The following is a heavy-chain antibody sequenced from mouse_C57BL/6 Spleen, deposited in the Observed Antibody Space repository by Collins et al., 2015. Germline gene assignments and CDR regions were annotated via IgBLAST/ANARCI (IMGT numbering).Heavy chain of an antibody. V-gene: IGHV5-9*02. CDR3: ARHDFAY. Sequence: EVKLVESGGGLVKPGGSLKLSCAASGFAFSSYDMSWVRQTPEKRLEWVATISSGGSYTYYPDSVKGRFTTSRDNARNTLYLQMSSLRSEDTALYYCARHDFAYWGQGTLVTVSA. CDR1: GFAFSSYD. CDR2: ISSGGSYT. J-gene: IGHJ3*01.